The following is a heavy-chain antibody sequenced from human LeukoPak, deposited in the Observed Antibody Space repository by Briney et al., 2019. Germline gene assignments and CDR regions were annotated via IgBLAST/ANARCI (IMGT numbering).Heavy chain of an antibody. J-gene: IGHJ5*02. CDR2: IIPIFGTA. CDR3: AYDFWSGYYTGYNWFDP. CDR1: GGTFSSYA. Sequence: SVKVSCKASGGTFSSYAISWVRQAPGQGLGWMGRIIPIFGTANHAQKFQGRVTITTDESTSTAYMELSSLRSEDTAVYYCAYDFWSGYYTGYNWFDPWGQGTLVTVS. V-gene: IGHV1-69*05. D-gene: IGHD3-3*01.